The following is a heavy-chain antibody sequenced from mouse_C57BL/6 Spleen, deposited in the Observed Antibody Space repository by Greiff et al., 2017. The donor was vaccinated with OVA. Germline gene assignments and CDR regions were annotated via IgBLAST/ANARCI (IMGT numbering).Heavy chain of an antibody. CDR2: IHPNSGGT. J-gene: IGHJ2*01. Sequence: QVQLQQPGAELVKPGASVKLSCKASGYTFTSYWMHWVKQRPGQGLEWIGMIHPNSGGTNYNEKFKSKATLTVDKSSSTAYMQLSSLTSEDSAVYYCALPITTVVGDYFDYWGQGTTLTVSS. D-gene: IGHD1-1*01. CDR1: GYTFTSYW. V-gene: IGHV1-64*01. CDR3: ALPITTVVGDYFDY.